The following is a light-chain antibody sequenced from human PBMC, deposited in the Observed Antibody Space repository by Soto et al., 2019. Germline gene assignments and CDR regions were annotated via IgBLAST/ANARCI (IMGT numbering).Light chain of an antibody. J-gene: IGKJ1*01. CDR2: KAS. CDR1: QTISSW. Sequence: DILMTQSPSTLSGSVGDRVTITCRASQTISSWLAWYQQKPGKAPKLLIYKASTLKSGVPPRFSGSGSGTEFTLTISSLQPDDFATYYCQHYNSYSEAFGQGTKVELK. CDR3: QHYNSYSEA. V-gene: IGKV1-5*03.